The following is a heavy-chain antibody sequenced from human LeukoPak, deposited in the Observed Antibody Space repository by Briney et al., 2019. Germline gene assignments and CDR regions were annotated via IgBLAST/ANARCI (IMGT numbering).Heavy chain of an antibody. J-gene: IGHJ4*02. CDR2: VHDSAGT. CDR1: GGSLNKYY. CDR3: AKGRKDFDTDLGPFDS. V-gene: IGHV4-59*01. Sequence: SETLSLTCTVSGGSLNKYYWSWIRQSPGKGLEWLGYVHDSAGTIYNPSLKSRVTISVGTSKTQFSLKVTSVTTADTAVYYCAKGRKDFDTDLGPFDSWGQGILVTVSS. D-gene: IGHD3-9*01.